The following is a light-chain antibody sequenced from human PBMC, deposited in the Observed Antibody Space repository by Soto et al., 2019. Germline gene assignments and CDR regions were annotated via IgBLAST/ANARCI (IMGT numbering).Light chain of an antibody. CDR1: QSVSRSY. Sequence: EIVLTQSPGTLSLSPGERATLSCRASQSVSRSYLAWYQLTPGQAPRLLIYDASTRATGIPDRFSGSGSGTDFTLTINRLEPEDFAVSYCQQYGNSPQTFGQGTKLEIK. J-gene: IGKJ2*01. CDR3: QQYGNSPQT. V-gene: IGKV3-20*01. CDR2: DAS.